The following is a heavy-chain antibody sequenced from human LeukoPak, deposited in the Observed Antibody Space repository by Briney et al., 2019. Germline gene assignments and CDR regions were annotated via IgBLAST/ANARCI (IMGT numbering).Heavy chain of an antibody. V-gene: IGHV1-2*02. J-gene: IGHJ6*03. D-gene: IGHD3-22*01. Sequence: GASVKVSCKASGYTFTGYYMHWVRQAPGQGLEWMGWINPNSGGTNYAQKFQGRVTMTRDTSISTAYMELSRLRSDDTAVYYCASYYDSSGPLPISGFFYYYMDVWGKGTTVTVSS. CDR2: INPNSGGT. CDR1: GYTFTGYY. CDR3: ASYYDSSGPLPISGFFYYYMDV.